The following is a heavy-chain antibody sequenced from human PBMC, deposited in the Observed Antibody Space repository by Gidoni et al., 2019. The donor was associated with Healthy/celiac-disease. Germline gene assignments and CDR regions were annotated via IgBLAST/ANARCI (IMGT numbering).Heavy chain of an antibody. Sequence: QLQLQESGPGLVKPSETLSLTCTVSGGSISSSSYYWGWIRQPPGKGLEWIGSIYYSGSTYYNPSLKSRVTISVDTSKNQFSLKLSSVTAADTAVYYCARNIVVVPAALPPPGSFDYWGQGTLVTVSS. J-gene: IGHJ4*02. D-gene: IGHD2-2*01. CDR3: ARNIVVVPAALPPPGSFDY. CDR2: IYYSGST. V-gene: IGHV4-39*01. CDR1: GGSISSSSYY.